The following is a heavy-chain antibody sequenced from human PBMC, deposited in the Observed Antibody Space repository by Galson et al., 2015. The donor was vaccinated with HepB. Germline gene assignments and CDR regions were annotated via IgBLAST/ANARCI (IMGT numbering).Heavy chain of an antibody. CDR2: IYSGGST. CDR1: GFTVSSNY. V-gene: IGHV3-66*01. Sequence: SLRLSCAASGFTVSSNYMSWVRQAPGKGLEWVSVIYSGGSTYYADSVKGRFTISRDNSKNTLYLQMNSLRAEDTAVYYCARDHIAAAGTVWGYWGQGTLVTVSS. D-gene: IGHD6-13*01. CDR3: ARDHIAAAGTVWGY. J-gene: IGHJ4*02.